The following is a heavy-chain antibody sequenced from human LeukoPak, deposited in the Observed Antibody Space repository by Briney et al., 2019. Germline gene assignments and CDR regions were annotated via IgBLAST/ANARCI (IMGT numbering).Heavy chain of an antibody. Sequence: GASVKVSCKASGGTFSSYAISWVRQAPGQGLEWMGGIIPIFGTANYAQKFQGRVTITADESTSTAYMELSSLRSEDTAVCYCAKLGCSGGSCYYYGMDVWGQGTTVTVSS. CDR3: AKLGCSGGSCYYYGMDV. V-gene: IGHV1-69*13. D-gene: IGHD2-15*01. CDR1: GGTFSSYA. CDR2: IIPIFGTA. J-gene: IGHJ6*02.